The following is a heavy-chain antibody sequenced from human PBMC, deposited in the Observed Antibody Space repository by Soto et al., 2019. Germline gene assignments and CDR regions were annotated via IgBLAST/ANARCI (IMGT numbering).Heavy chain of an antibody. D-gene: IGHD2-2*01. J-gene: IGHJ4*02. V-gene: IGHV5-51*01. CDR3: AREEDLYCSSTSCYGYDY. CDR1: GYIFTSYW. Sequence: GESLKISCKGSGYIFTSYWIGWVRQMPGKGLEWMGIIYPGDSDTRYSPSFQGQVTISADKSISTAYLQWSSLKASDTAMYYCAREEDLYCSSTSCYGYDYWGQGTLVTVSS. CDR2: IYPGDSDT.